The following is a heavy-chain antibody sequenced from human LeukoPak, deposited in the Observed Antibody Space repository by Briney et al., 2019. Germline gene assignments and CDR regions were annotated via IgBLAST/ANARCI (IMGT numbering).Heavy chain of an antibody. CDR1: GASINGYF. CDR2: VSHTGAT. Sequence: SETLSLTCSVSGASINGYFWNWVRQTPEKGLECIGYVSHTGATTKNPSLKSRVSITIDTSKSQISLSMTSVTAADTALYYCARDRRGSYYTFDLWGPGTVVSVSA. V-gene: IGHV4-59*01. CDR3: ARDRRGSYYTFDL. J-gene: IGHJ4*03. D-gene: IGHD1-26*01.